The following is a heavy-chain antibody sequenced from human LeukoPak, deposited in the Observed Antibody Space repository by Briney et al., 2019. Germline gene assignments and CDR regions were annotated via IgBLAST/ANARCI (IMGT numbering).Heavy chain of an antibody. CDR1: GYTFTSYG. J-gene: IGHJ6*02. Sequence: ASVKVSCKASGYTFTSYGISWVRQAPGQGLEWMGWISAYNGNTNYAQKLQGRVIMTTDTSTSTAYMELRSLRSDDTAVYYCARGYLATVTPEGMDVWGQGTTVTVSS. CDR2: ISAYNGNT. V-gene: IGHV1-18*01. D-gene: IGHD4-17*01. CDR3: ARGYLATVTPEGMDV.